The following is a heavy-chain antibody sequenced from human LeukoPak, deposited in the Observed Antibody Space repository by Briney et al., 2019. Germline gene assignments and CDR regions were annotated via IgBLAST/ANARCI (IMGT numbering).Heavy chain of an antibody. CDR3: ARTSGVPNFDY. CDR1: GGSISSYY. Sequence: SETLSLTCTVSGGSISSYYWSWIRQPPGKGLEWIGYIYYSGSTNYNPSLKSRVTISVDTSKNQFSLKLSSVTAAVTAVYYCARTSGVPNFDYWGQGTLVTVSS. V-gene: IGHV4-59*01. J-gene: IGHJ4*02. CDR2: IYYSGST. D-gene: IGHD1-14*01.